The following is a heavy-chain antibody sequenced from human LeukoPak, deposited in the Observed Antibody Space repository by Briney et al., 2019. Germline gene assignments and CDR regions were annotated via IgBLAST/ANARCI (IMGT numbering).Heavy chain of an antibody. V-gene: IGHV3-20*01. CDR1: GFTFDDYG. CDR2: INWNGGST. Sequence: GGSLRLSCAASGFTFDDYGMSWVRQAPGKGLEWVSGINWNGGSTGYADSVKGRFTISRDNSRNSVFLQMNSLRPEDTALYHCAKEVDCPSDCLFFHSWGQGTLVTVSS. D-gene: IGHD2-21*02. CDR3: AKEVDCPSDCLFFHS. J-gene: IGHJ4*02.